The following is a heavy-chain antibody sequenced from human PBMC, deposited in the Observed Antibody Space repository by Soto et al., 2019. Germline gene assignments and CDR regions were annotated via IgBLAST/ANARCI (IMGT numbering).Heavy chain of an antibody. Sequence: PSETLSLTCTVSGGSVSSGSHYWSWIRQPPGKGLEWIAYISYSGSPDYNPSLKSRVSISIDMSKNQISLKVRSVTAADTAVYYCASVTFGGVVLAHWGQGTLVTVSS. V-gene: IGHV4-61*01. CDR3: ASVTFGGVVLAH. CDR1: GGSVSSGSHY. CDR2: ISYSGSP. D-gene: IGHD3-16*01. J-gene: IGHJ4*02.